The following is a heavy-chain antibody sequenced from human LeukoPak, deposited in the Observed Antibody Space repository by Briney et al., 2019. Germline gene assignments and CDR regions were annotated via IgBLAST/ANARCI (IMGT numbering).Heavy chain of an antibody. Sequence: PGGSLRLSCAASGFTFSSYGMSWVRQAPGKGLEWVSAISGSGGSTYYADSVKGRFTISRDNSKNTLYLQMNSLRAEDTAVYYCAKVRIVVVPALYFDYWGQGTLVTVSS. D-gene: IGHD2-2*01. CDR3: AKVRIVVVPALYFDY. CDR1: GFTFSSYG. V-gene: IGHV3-23*01. J-gene: IGHJ4*02. CDR2: ISGSGGST.